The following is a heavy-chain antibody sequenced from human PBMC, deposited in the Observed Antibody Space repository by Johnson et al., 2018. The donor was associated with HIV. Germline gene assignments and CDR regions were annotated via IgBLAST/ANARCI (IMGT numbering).Heavy chain of an antibody. V-gene: IGHV3-13*01. D-gene: IGHD3-3*01. J-gene: IGHJ3*02. CDR1: GLTLSSND. Sequence: VQLVESGGGLVQPGGSLRLSCAASGLTLSSNDMNWVRQVTGKGLEWVSAIGRAGDTYYPGSVKGRFTISRENAKNSLYLQMNSLRAGDTAVYYCARAITIFGVGGAFDIWGQGTMVTVSS. CDR3: ARAITIFGVGGAFDI. CDR2: IGRAGDT.